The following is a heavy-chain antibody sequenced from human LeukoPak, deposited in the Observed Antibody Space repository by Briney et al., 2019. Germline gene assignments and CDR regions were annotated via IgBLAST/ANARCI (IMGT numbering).Heavy chain of an antibody. J-gene: IGHJ4*02. CDR2: INPNSGGT. D-gene: IGHD2-2*01. CDR3: ARDIGYCSSTSCYVVGDY. Sequence: ASVKVSCKASGYTFTGYYMHWVPQAPGQGLEWMGRINPNSGGTNYAQKFQGRVTMTRDTSISTAYMELSRLRSDDTAVYYCARDIGYCSSTSCYVVGDYWGQGTLVTVSS. V-gene: IGHV1-2*06. CDR1: GYTFTGYY.